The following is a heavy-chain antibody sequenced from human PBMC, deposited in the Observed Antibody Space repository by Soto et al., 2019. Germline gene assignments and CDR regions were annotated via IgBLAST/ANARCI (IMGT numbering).Heavy chain of an antibody. CDR3: SRMGFGYSQAY. J-gene: IGHJ4*02. CDR2: IFTDDTT. D-gene: IGHD5-18*01. Sequence: PGGSLRLSCAASGFNVSSTYMTWVRQAPGKGLEWVSVIFTDDTTNYADSVMGRFSISRDNSNNTLSLQMNSLRAEDTAVYYCSRMGFGYSQAYWGQGTLVTVSS. V-gene: IGHV3-53*01. CDR1: GFNVSSTY.